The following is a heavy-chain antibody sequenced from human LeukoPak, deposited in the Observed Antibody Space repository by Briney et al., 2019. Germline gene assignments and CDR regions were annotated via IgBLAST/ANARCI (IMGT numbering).Heavy chain of an antibody. CDR3: GRVGGRSKAAKGDAFDI. V-gene: IGHV3-21*05. CDR1: EFTFSSYS. Sequence: GGSLRLSCAASEFTFSSYSMNWVRQAPGKGLEWVSYITNSGNSKSYADSVKGRFTISRDNAQNSMYLQMNSLRAEDTAVYYCGRVGGRSKAAKGDAFDIWGQGTMVVVSS. D-gene: IGHD6-6*01. CDR2: ITNSGNSK. J-gene: IGHJ3*02.